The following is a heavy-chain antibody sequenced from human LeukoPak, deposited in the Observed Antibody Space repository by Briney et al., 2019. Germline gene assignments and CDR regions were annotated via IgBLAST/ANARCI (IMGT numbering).Heavy chain of an antibody. V-gene: IGHV3-23*01. CDR2: ISGSGGST. D-gene: IGHD2-21*01. J-gene: IGHJ4*02. CDR1: GFTFSSYA. Sequence: GGSLRLSCAASGFTFSSYAMSWVRQAPGKGLEWVSAISGSGGSTYYADSVKGRFTISRDNSKNTLYLQMNSLRAEDTAVYYCARVALAYSGEAYYFDYWGQGTLVTVSS. CDR3: ARVALAYSGEAYYFDY.